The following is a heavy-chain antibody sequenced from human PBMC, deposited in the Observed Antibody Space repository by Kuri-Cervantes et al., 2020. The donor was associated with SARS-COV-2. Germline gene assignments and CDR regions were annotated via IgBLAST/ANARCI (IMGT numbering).Heavy chain of an antibody. CDR2: IYYSGST. Sequence: SETLSLTCTVSGGSIRTYYWGWIRQPPGKGLEWIGYIYYSGSTNYNPPLKSRVTVSVDTSKNQFFLKLSSVTAADTAVNYCARLGKNCTNGICNTYHYYYMDVWGKGTTVTVSS. D-gene: IGHD2-8*01. CDR3: ARLGKNCTNGICNTYHYYYMDV. V-gene: IGHV4-59*01. CDR1: GGSIRTYY. J-gene: IGHJ6*03.